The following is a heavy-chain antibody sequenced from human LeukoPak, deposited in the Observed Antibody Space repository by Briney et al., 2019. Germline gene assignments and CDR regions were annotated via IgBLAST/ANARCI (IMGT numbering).Heavy chain of an antibody. J-gene: IGHJ6*03. D-gene: IGHD5-12*01. CDR3: ARSLATSYYYMDV. V-gene: IGHV3-30*04. CDR1: GFTFSNYA. CDR2: TSYDGSNK. Sequence: GGSLRLSCAASGFTFSNYAMHWVRQAPGKGLEWVAVTSYDGSNKYYADSVKGRFTISRDNSKNTLYLQMNSLRAEDTAVYYCARSLATSYYYMDVWGKGTTVTVSS.